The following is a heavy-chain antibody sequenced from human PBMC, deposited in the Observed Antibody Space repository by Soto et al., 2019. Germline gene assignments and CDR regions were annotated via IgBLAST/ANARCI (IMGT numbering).Heavy chain of an antibody. CDR1: GGSISSSSYY. CDR3: ARHYYGSGSYYKDYYYGMDV. CDR2: IYYSGST. D-gene: IGHD3-10*01. Sequence: SETLSLTCTLSGGSISSSSYYWGLIRQPPGKGLEWIGSIYYSGSTYYNPSLKSRVTISVDTSKNQFSLKLSSVTAADTAVYYCARHYYGSGSYYKDYYYGMDVWGQGTTVTVS. J-gene: IGHJ6*02. V-gene: IGHV4-39*01.